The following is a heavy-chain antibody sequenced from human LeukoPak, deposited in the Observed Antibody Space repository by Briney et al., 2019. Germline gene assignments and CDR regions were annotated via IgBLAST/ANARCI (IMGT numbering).Heavy chain of an antibody. Sequence: GGSLRLSCAASGFTLSNAWMSWVRQAPGKGLEWVGRIKSKTDGGTTDYAAPVKGRFTISRDDSKNTLYLQMNSLKTEDTAVYYCTTDLVRYCSGGSCYLQLHWGQGTLVTVSS. CDR3: TTDLVRYCSGGSCYLQLH. V-gene: IGHV3-15*01. CDR1: GFTLSNAW. J-gene: IGHJ4*02. D-gene: IGHD2-15*01. CDR2: IKSKTDGGTT.